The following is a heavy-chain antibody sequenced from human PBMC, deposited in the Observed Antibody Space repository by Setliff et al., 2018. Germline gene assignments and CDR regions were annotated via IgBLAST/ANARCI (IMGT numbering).Heavy chain of an antibody. CDR3: ARLGSSSWYNDVFDF. D-gene: IGHD6-13*01. CDR2: IYPADSDP. V-gene: IGHV5-51*01. Sequence: GESLKISCKGSGYSFTTYWIGWVRQMPGKGLELMGIIYPADSDPRYSPSFQGQVTISVDKSISTVYLHWSSLKASDTAMYYCARLGSSSWYNDVFDFWGPGTMVTVSS. J-gene: IGHJ3*01. CDR1: GYSFTTYW.